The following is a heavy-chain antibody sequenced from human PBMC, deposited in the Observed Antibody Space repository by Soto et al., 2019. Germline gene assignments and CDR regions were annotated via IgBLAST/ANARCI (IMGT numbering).Heavy chain of an antibody. D-gene: IGHD6-13*01. V-gene: IGHV5-51*01. CDR3: ASQGFSSSWYYSDP. CDR1: GYSFTKYW. Sequence: GESLKISCKGSGYSFTKYWIGWVRQMPGKGLEWMGIIYPGDSDTRYSPSFQGQVIISADKSINTAYLQWSSLQASDTDMYYCASQGFSSSWYYSDPWGQGTLVTVSS. J-gene: IGHJ5*02. CDR2: IYPGDSDT.